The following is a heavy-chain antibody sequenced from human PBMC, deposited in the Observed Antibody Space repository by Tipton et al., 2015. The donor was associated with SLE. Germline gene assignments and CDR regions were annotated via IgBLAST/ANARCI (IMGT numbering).Heavy chain of an antibody. CDR1: GFTFSSYS. CDR2: ISGSSNYI. CDR3: ARGGLAALNFFHY. V-gene: IGHV3-21*04. J-gene: IGHJ4*02. D-gene: IGHD6-19*01. Sequence: SLRLSCAASGFTFSSYSMNWVRQAPGKGLEWVSAISGSSNYIYYADSVKGRFTISRDNAKNSLFLQMNSLRAEDTAVYYCARGGLAALNFFHYWGQGTLVTVSS.